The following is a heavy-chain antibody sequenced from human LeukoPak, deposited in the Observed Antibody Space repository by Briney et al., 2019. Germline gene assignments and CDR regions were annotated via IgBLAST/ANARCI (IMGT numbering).Heavy chain of an antibody. V-gene: IGHV5-51*01. J-gene: IGHJ4*02. CDR1: GYSFSSYW. CDR3: VRFDVSYYSKRFDF. D-gene: IGHD3-10*01. CDR2: IYPGDSDA. Sequence: GESLKISCETSGYSFSSYWIAWVRQMPGSGPEWVGFIYPGDSDARYSPSVQGQVSISADKSTNTAYLHWSSLKASDTAIYYCVRFDVSYYSKRFDFWGQGTLVTVSS.